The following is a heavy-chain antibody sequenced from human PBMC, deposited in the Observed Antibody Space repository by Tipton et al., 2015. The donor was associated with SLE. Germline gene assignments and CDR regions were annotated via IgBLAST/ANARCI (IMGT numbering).Heavy chain of an antibody. D-gene: IGHD3-3*01. CDR3: ARHLYGDSTIFGPVG. V-gene: IGHV4-59*08. J-gene: IGHJ4*02. CDR1: GGSISSYF. Sequence: TLSLTCTVSGGSISSYFWSWIRQPPGKGLEWVGDVYYSGSTNKNPSLRSRVTMSVDTSKNQFSLKLSSVTAADTAVYYCARHLYGDSTIFGPVGWGQGTLVTVSS. CDR2: VYYSGST.